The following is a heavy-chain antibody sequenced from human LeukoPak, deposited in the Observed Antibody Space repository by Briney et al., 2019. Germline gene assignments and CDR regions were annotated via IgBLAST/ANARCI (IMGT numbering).Heavy chain of an antibody. V-gene: IGHV1-24*01. CDR3: ATGLDRGXDAFDI. D-gene: IGHD3-16*01. J-gene: IGHJ3*02. Sequence: AASVKVSCKASGYTFTSYGISWVRQAPGQGLEWMGGFDPEDGETIYAQKFQGRVTMTEDTSTDTAYMELSSLRSEDTAVYYWATGLDRGXDAFDIW. CDR2: FDPEDGET. CDR1: GYTFTSYG.